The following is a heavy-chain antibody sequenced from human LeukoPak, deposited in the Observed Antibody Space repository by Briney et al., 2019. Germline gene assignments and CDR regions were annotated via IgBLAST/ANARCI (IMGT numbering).Heavy chain of an antibody. D-gene: IGHD2-2*01. J-gene: IGHJ5*02. Sequence: ASVKVSCKASGCTFTSYDINWVRQATGQGLEWMGWMNPNSGNTGYAQKFQGRVTMTRNTSISTAYMELSSLRSEDTAVYYCARGKGYCSSTSCYPYNWFDPWGQGTLVTVSS. CDR2: MNPNSGNT. V-gene: IGHV1-8*01. CDR3: ARGKGYCSSTSCYPYNWFDP. CDR1: GCTFTSYD.